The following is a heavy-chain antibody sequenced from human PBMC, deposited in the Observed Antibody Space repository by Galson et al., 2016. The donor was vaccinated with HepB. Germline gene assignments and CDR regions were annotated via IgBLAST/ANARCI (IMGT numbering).Heavy chain of an antibody. Sequence: SLRLSCAASGFTFYSSAMSWVRQAPGKGLEWVSAISASGGVTYYADSVKGRFTISRDNSKNTLYLQMNSLGAEDTAVYYCAKTGTSISRFDYWGHGTLVTVSS. CDR1: GFTFYSSA. CDR3: AKTGTSISRFDY. V-gene: IGHV3-23*01. J-gene: IGHJ4*01. CDR2: ISASGGVT. D-gene: IGHD3-3*01.